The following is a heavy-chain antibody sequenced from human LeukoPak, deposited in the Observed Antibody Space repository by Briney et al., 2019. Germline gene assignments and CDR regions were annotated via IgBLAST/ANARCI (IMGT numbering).Heavy chain of an antibody. CDR2: ISSSGNTI. D-gene: IGHD6-6*01. CDR3: AGDSSSSGDY. V-gene: IGHV3-11*01. J-gene: IGHJ4*02. Sequence: GGSLRLSCAASGFTFSDYYMNWIRQAPGKGLEWVSYISSSGNTIYYADSVKGRFTISRDNSKNTLYLQMNSLRAEDTAVYYCAGDSSSSGDYWGQGTLVTVSS. CDR1: GFTFSDYY.